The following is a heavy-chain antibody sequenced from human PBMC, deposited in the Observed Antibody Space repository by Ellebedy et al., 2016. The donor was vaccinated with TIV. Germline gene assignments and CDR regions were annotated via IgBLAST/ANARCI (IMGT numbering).Heavy chain of an antibody. J-gene: IGHJ5*02. V-gene: IGHV4-59*08. CDR2: IFYSGTT. D-gene: IGHD2-15*01. CDR1: NDSIGRYF. Sequence: MPSETLSLTCTVSNDSIGRYFWNWMRQTPGKGLEWIGYIFYSGTTTYNPSLKSRVAISVDTSKNQFSLKLSSVTAADTALYYCARIRGGLLNEQNCFDPWGQGTLVTVSS. CDR3: ARIRGGLLNEQNCFDP.